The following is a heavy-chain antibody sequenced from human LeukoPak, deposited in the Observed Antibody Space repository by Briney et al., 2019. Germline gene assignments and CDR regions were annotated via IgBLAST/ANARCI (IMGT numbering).Heavy chain of an antibody. CDR2: IRYDGGNK. V-gene: IGHV3-30*02. D-gene: IGHD2-8*01. Sequence: GGSLRLSCAASGFTFSSYGMHWVRQAPGKGLEWVAFIRYDGGNKYYADSVKGRFTISRDNSKNTLYLQMNSLRAEDTAVYYCAKSYGRTFDYWGQGTLVTVSS. CDR3: AKSYGRTFDY. J-gene: IGHJ4*02. CDR1: GFTFSSYG.